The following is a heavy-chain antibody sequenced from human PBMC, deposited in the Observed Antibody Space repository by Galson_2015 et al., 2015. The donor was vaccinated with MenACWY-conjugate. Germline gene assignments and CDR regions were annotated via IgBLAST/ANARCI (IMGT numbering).Heavy chain of an antibody. Sequence: SETLSLTCTVSGGSISSSSYYWGWIRQPPGKGLEWIGSIYYSGSTYYNPSLKSRVTISVDTSKNQFSLKLSSVTAADTAVYYCATNDDSSGSGGLAFDIWGQGTMVTVSS. V-gene: IGHV4-39*01. CDR1: GGSISSSSYY. D-gene: IGHD3-22*01. J-gene: IGHJ3*02. CDR3: ATNDDSSGSGGLAFDI. CDR2: IYYSGST.